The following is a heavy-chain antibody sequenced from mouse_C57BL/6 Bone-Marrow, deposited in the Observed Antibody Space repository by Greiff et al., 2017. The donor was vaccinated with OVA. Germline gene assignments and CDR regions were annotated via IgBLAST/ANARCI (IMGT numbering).Heavy chain of an antibody. Sequence: EVQLVESGGGLVKPGGSLKLSCAASGFTFSSYAMSWVRQTPEKRLEWVATISDGGSYTYYPDNVKGRFTISRDNAKNNLYLQMSHLKSENTAMYYWAGIYYGYGLYYFDYWGQGTTLTVSS. CDR1: GFTFSSYA. V-gene: IGHV5-4*01. D-gene: IGHD2-2*01. CDR2: ISDGGSYT. J-gene: IGHJ2*01. CDR3: AGIYYGYGLYYFDY.